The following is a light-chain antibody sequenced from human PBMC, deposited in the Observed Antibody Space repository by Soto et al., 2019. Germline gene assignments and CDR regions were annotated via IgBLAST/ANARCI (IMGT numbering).Light chain of an antibody. Sequence: DIHMTQSPSTLSASVGDRVTITCRASQSISSWLAWYQQKPGRAPKLLIYKASSLESGVPSRFSGSGSGTELTLTISSLQPDDFATYYCQQYNSYPWTFGQGTKVDIK. CDR3: QQYNSYPWT. J-gene: IGKJ1*01. CDR1: QSISSW. CDR2: KAS. V-gene: IGKV1-5*03.